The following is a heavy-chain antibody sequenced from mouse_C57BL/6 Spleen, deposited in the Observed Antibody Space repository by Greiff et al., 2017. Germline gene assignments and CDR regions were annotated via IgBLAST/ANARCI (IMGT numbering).Heavy chain of an antibody. CDR1: GYAFSSYW. CDR2: IYPGDGDT. J-gene: IGHJ4*01. Sequence: QVQLQQSGAELVKPGASVKISCKASGYAFSSYWMNWVKQRPGKGLEWIGQIYPGDGDTNYNGKFKGKATLTADKSSSTAYMQLSSLTSEDSAVXFCARGGTYYYGSSYYAMDYWGQGTSVTVSS. V-gene: IGHV1-80*01. D-gene: IGHD1-1*01. CDR3: ARGGTYYYGSSYYAMDY.